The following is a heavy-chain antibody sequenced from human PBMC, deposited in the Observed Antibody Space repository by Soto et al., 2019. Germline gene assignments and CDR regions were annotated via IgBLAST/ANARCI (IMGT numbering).Heavy chain of an antibody. CDR3: ATPEYSGSSLDAFDI. D-gene: IGHD1-26*01. Sequence: GASVKVSCKASGYTFTSYAMHWVLQAPGQRLEWMGWINAGNGNTKYSQKFQGRVTITRDTSASTAYMELSSLRSEDTAVYYRATPEYSGSSLDAFDIWGQGTMVTVS. J-gene: IGHJ3*02. CDR1: GYTFTSYA. CDR2: INAGNGNT. V-gene: IGHV1-3*01.